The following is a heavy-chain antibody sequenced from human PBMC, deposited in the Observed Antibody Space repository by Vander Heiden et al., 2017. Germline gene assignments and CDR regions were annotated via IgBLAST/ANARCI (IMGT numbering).Heavy chain of an antibody. V-gene: IGHV4-59*01. CDR2: IDNSGST. CDR3: VRDRFVAVPTAAQHYYGMDV. J-gene: IGHJ6*02. CDR1: GGSISSYF. Sequence: QLQLQESGPGLVKPSETLSLTCSVSGGSISSYFWRWIRQPPGKGLEWIGYIDNSGSTDYNPSLKSRVTISRDTSKNQVSLKLNAVTAADTAVYYCVRDRFVAVPTAAQHYYGMDVWSQGTTVTVSS. D-gene: IGHD2-2*01.